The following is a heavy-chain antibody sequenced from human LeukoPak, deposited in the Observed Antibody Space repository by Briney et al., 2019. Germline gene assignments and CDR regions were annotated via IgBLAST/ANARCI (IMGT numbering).Heavy chain of an antibody. Sequence: GGSLRLSCAASGFTFRNYVIHWVRQAPGKGLERVAVTSSNLNVKLYADSVKGRFTISRDNSRSTLYLQMNSLRPEDTAIYYCAREGYYGSGSPPSLYFDYWGQGTLVTVSS. V-gene: IGHV3-30-3*01. D-gene: IGHD3-10*01. CDR1: GFTFRNYV. J-gene: IGHJ4*02. CDR2: TSSNLNVK. CDR3: AREGYYGSGSPPSLYFDY.